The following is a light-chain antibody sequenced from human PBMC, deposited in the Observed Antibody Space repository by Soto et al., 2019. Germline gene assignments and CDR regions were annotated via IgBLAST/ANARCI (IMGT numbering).Light chain of an antibody. Sequence: QSVLTQPASVSGSPGQSITISCTGTSSDVGGYNYVSWYQQHPGKAPKLIIYEVSNRPSGVSNRFSGSKSGNTASLTISGLQAEDEADYYCSSYTDSTHLYVLFGGGTKLTVL. V-gene: IGLV2-14*01. CDR1: SSDVGGYNY. CDR2: EVS. J-gene: IGLJ2*01. CDR3: SSYTDSTHLYVL.